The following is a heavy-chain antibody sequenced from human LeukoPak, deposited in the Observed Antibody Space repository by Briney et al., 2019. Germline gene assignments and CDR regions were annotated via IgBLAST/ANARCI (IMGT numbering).Heavy chain of an antibody. CDR2: IYYSGST. J-gene: IGHJ4*02. V-gene: IGHV4-59*01. Sequence: KPSETLSLTCTVSGGSISSYYWSWIRQPPGKGLEWIGYIYYSGSTDYNPSLKSRVTISVDTSKNQFSLKLSSVTAADTAVYYCARSRSGYYNYWGQGTLVTVSS. D-gene: IGHD3-22*01. CDR3: ARSRSGYYNY. CDR1: GGSISSYY.